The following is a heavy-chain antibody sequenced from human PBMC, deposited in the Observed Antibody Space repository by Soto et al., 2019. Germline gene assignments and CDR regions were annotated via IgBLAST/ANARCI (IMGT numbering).Heavy chain of an antibody. CDR3: ARGGTVVTGRVQDAFDI. D-gene: IGHD2-21*02. V-gene: IGHV1-2*02. Sequence: ASVKVSCKASGYTFNGYYMHWVRQAPGQGLEWMGWINPNSDVTNYAQKFQGRVTMTRDTSISTAYMELSSLRSDDTAVHYCARGGTVVTGRVQDAFDIWGQGTMVT. J-gene: IGHJ3*02. CDR1: GYTFNGYY. CDR2: INPNSDVT.